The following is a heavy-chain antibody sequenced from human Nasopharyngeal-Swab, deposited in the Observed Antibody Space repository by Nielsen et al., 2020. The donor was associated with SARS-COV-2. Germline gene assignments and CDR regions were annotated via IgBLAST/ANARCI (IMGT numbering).Heavy chain of an antibody. V-gene: IGHV3-23*01. CDR1: GFTFGSYA. J-gene: IGHJ4*02. CDR3: ATGHSVGATVPPFGY. Sequence: GGSLRLSCAASGFTFGSYAMSWVRQAPGKGLEWVSAISGSGGSTYYADSVKGRFTISRDNSKNTLYLQMNSLRAEDTAVYYCATGHSVGATVPPFGYWGQGTLVTVSS. D-gene: IGHD1-26*01. CDR2: ISGSGGST.